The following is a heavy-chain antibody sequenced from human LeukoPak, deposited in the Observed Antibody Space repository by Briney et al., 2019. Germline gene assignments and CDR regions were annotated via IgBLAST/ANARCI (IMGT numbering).Heavy chain of an antibody. Sequence: SETLSLTCTVSGGSISSSSYYWGWIRQPPGKGLEWIGSIYYSGSTYYNPSLKSRVTISVDTSKNQFSLKLSSVTAADTAVYYCARGEVRGVKLDYWGQGTLVTVSS. CDR1: GGSISSSSYY. V-gene: IGHV4-39*07. CDR3: ARGEVRGVKLDY. D-gene: IGHD3-10*01. CDR2: IYYSGST. J-gene: IGHJ4*02.